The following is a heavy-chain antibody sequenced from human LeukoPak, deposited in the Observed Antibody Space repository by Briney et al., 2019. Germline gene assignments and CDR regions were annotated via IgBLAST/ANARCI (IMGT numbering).Heavy chain of an antibody. CDR3: ARESDGTYYYDSSGQIDY. D-gene: IGHD3-22*01. Sequence: PSETLSLTCTVSGGSISSGGYYWSWIRQHPGKGLEWIGYIYYSGSTYYNPSLKSRVTISVDTSKNQFSLKLSSVTAADTAVYYCARESDGTYYYDSSGQIDYWGQGTLVTVSS. J-gene: IGHJ4*02. CDR2: IYYSGST. V-gene: IGHV4-30-4*08. CDR1: GGSISSGGYY.